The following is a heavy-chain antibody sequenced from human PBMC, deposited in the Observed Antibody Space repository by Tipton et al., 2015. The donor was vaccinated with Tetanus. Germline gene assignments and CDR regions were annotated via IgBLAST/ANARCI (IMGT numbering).Heavy chain of an antibody. Sequence: TLSLTCTVSGGSVSSGSYFWSWIRQPPGKGLQWIGYIYHTENTFYNPSLKSRLTFSVDTSKSQFSLKLSSVTAADTAVYYCARSARFGELYHYYAVDVWGQGTAVTVPS. J-gene: IGHJ6*02. D-gene: IGHD3-10*01. V-gene: IGHV4-30-2*05. CDR2: IYHTENT. CDR3: ARSARFGELYHYYAVDV. CDR1: GGSVSSGSYF.